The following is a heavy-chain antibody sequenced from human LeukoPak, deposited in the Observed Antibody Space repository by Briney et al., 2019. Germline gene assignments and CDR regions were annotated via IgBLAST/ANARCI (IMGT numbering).Heavy chain of an antibody. CDR3: ARPRYSSSQFDY. J-gene: IGHJ4*02. Sequence: PSETLSLTCAVSGYSISSGYYWGWIRQPPGKGLEWIGSIYHSGSTYYNPSLKSRVTISVDTSKNQFSLKLSSVTAADTAVYHCARPRYSSSQFDYWGQGTLVTVSS. CDR2: IYHSGST. V-gene: IGHV4-38-2*01. CDR1: GYSISSGYY. D-gene: IGHD6-13*01.